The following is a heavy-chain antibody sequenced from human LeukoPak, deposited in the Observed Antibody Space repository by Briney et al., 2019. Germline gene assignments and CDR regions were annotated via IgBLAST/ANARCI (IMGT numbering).Heavy chain of an antibody. D-gene: IGHD6-6*01. J-gene: IGHJ6*03. CDR1: GYTFTSYD. V-gene: IGHV1-8*01. CDR2: MNPNSGNT. Sequence: ASVKVSCKASGYTFTSYDINWVRQATGQGLEWMGWMNPNSGNTGYAQKFQGRVTMTRNTSISAAYMELSSLRSEDTAVYYCARGWGARPFFVANYYYYYMDVWGKGTTVTVSS. CDR3: ARGWGARPFFVANYYYYYMDV.